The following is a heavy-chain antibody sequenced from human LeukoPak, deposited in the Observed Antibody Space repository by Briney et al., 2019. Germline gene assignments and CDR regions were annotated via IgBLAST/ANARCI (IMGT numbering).Heavy chain of an antibody. CDR1: GFTFSTYN. J-gene: IGHJ4*02. D-gene: IGHD3/OR15-3a*01. Sequence: GGSLRLSCAASGFTFSTYNMNWVRQAPGKGLEWVAYISRESAYIYYGASVKGRFTISRDNAKNSLYLQMNSLRAEDTAVYYCARESLFALVYWGQGTLVTVSS. CDR3: ARESLFALVY. CDR2: ISRESAYI. V-gene: IGHV3-21*01.